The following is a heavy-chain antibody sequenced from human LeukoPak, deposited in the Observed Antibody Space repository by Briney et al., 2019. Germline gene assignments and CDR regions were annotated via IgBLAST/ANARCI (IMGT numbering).Heavy chain of an antibody. J-gene: IGHJ4*02. CDR1: GGSLSSYC. CDR2: IYYSGST. V-gene: IGHV4-59*01. D-gene: IGHD5-18*01. Sequence: SETLSLTCTVSGGSLSSYCWSWIRQPPGKGLEWIGYIYYSGSTNYNPSLKSRVTISVDTSKNQFSLKLSSVTAADMAVYYCARSGYSYGLDYWGQGTLVTVSS. CDR3: ARSGYSYGLDY.